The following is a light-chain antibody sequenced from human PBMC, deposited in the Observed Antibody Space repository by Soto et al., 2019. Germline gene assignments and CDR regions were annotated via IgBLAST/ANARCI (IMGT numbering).Light chain of an antibody. CDR2: GNS. V-gene: IGLV1-40*01. J-gene: IGLJ3*02. CDR1: SSNIGAGYD. Sequence: QSVLTQPPSVSGAPGQRVTISCTGSSSNIGAGYDVHWYQQLPGTAPKLLIYGNSNRPSGVPDRFSGSKSGTSASLAITGLQADDEADYYGQSYDSSLSGFVFGGGTKLTVL. CDR3: QSYDSSLSGFV.